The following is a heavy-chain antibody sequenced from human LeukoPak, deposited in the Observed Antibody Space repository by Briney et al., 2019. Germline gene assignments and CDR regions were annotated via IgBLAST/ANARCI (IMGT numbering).Heavy chain of an antibody. J-gene: IGHJ3*02. D-gene: IGHD2-15*01. CDR3: ARETGICATPNSCHDAFDI. CDR1: GFTFSSYG. V-gene: IGHV3-33*01. CDR2: IWYDGSNE. Sequence: PGRSLRLSCAASGFTFSSYGMHWLRQAPGKGLEWLTIIWYDGSNEYYVESVRGRFTISRDNSKNTLYLQMNSPRAEDTAVYYCARETGICATPNSCHDAFDIWGQGTMVTVSS.